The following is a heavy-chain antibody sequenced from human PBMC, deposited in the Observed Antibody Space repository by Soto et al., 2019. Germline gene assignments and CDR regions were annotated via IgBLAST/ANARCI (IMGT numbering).Heavy chain of an antibody. CDR3: ARDQWELQAFDI. V-gene: IGHV1-2*04. Sequence: ASVKVSCKASGYTFTGYYMHWVRQAPGQGLEWMGWINPNSGGTNYAQKFQGWVTMTRDTSISTAYMELSRQRSDDTSVYYFARDQWELQAFDIWGQGTMVTVSS. CDR1: GYTFTGYY. J-gene: IGHJ3*02. D-gene: IGHD1-26*01. CDR2: INPNSGGT.